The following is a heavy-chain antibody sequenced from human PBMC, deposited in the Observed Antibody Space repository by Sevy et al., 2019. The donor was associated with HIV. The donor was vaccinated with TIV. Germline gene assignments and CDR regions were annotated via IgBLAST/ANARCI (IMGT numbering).Heavy chain of an antibody. J-gene: IGHJ5*02. CDR1: GFIFSTSP. CDR2: LSYDDSDE. CDR3: AREVSVVAATGRTFDP. Sequence: GGSLRLSCAASGFIFSTSPMHWVRQAPGKGLECVAILSYDDSDENYADSVKGRFTISRDNSKNTLYLQMNSLRAEDTAEYYCAREVSVVAATGRTFDPWGQGTLVTVSS. V-gene: IGHV3-30-3*01. D-gene: IGHD2-15*01.